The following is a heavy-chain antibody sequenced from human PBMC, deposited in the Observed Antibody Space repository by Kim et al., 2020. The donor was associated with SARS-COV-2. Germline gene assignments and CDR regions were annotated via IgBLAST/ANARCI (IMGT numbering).Heavy chain of an antibody. CDR1: GGSISSSSYY. Sequence: SETLSLTCTVSGGSISSSSYYWGWIRQPPGKGLEWIGSIYYSGSTYYNPSLKSPVTISVDTSKNQFSLKLSSVTAADTAVYYCARSRVAAAGSPDWFDPWGQGTLVTVSS. V-gene: IGHV4-39*01. CDR2: IYYSGST. D-gene: IGHD6-13*01. CDR3: ARSRVAAAGSPDWFDP. J-gene: IGHJ5*02.